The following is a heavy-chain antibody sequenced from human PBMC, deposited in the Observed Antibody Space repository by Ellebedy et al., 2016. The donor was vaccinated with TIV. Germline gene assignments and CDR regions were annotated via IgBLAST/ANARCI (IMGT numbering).Heavy chain of an antibody. D-gene: IGHD2-2*01. Sequence: PGGSLRLSCAASGFAFNRFWMGWIRQSPGKGLEWVALIKYDEIENYYANSVTGRCTISRDNARNSLYLQMKSLRVDDTAMYYCARDTVAVPDGNTFDFWGQGTMVTVST. CDR3: ARDTVAVPDGNTFDF. CDR2: IKYDEIEN. CDR1: GFAFNRFW. V-gene: IGHV3-7*04. J-gene: IGHJ3*01.